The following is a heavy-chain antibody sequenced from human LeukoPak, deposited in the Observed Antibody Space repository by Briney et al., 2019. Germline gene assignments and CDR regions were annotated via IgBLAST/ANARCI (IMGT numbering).Heavy chain of an antibody. Sequence: ASVKVSCKASGYTFTGYYMHWVRQAPGLGLEWMGWINPNSGGTNYAQKFQGRVTMTRDTSISTAYMELSRLRSDDTAVYYCARVPPGDYDSSGYREYYFDYWGQGTLVTVSS. J-gene: IGHJ4*02. CDR3: ARVPPGDYDSSGYREYYFDY. D-gene: IGHD3-22*01. CDR1: GYTFTGYY. V-gene: IGHV1-2*02. CDR2: INPNSGGT.